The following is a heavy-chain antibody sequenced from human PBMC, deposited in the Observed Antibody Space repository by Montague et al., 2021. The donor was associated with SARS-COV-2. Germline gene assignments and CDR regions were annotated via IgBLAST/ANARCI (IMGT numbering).Heavy chain of an antibody. D-gene: IGHD3-3*01. CDR1: GGSISSSSYY. J-gene: IGHJ6*03. Sequence: SETLSLTCTVSGGSISSSSYYWGWIRQPPGKGLEWIGSIHYSGSTYYKPSLQSRVTISVDTSKNQFSLKLNSVTAADTAVYFCPRGDFGVVIIPYYYYYMDVWGKGTTVTVSS. CDR2: IHYSGST. CDR3: PRGDFGVVIIPYYYYYMDV. V-gene: IGHV4-39*01.